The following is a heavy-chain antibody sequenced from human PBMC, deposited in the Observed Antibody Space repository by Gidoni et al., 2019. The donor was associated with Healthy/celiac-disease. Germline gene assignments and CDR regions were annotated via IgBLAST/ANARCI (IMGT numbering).Heavy chain of an antibody. V-gene: IGHV3-33*01. CDR1: GFTFSSYG. D-gene: IGHD6-13*01. CDR2: IWYDGSNK. CDR3: ARDLVVAAAGMGY. J-gene: IGHJ4*02. Sequence: QVQLVESGGGVVQPGRSLRLSCAASGFTFSSYGMHWVRQAPGKGLEWVAVIWYDGSNKYYADSVKGRFTISRDNSKNTLYLQMNSLRAEDTAVYYCARDLVVAAAGMGYWGQGTLVTVSS.